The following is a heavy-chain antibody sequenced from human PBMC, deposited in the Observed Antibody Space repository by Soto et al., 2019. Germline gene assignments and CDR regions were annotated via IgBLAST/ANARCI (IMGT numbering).Heavy chain of an antibody. CDR1: GGSISSYY. J-gene: IGHJ4*02. CDR2: IFYSGST. CDR3: ARAVRRWDIVIVPAATFDS. V-gene: IGHV4-59*12. D-gene: IGHD2-2*01. Sequence: PSETLSLTCTVSGGSISSYYWSWIRQPPGKGLEWIGYIFYSGSTYYDPSLKSRVTISVDTSKNQFSLKLSSVTAADTAVYYCARAVRRWDIVIVPAATFDSWGQGTLVTVS.